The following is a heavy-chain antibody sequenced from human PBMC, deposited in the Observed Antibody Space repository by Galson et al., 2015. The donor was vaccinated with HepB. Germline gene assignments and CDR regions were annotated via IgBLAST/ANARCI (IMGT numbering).Heavy chain of an antibody. J-gene: IGHJ2*01. D-gene: IGHD2-2*02. CDR2: ISGSGGST. CDR3: AKDSPVVVPAAIHPPWYFDL. V-gene: IGHV3-23*01. Sequence: SLRLSCAASGFTFSSYAMSWVRQAPGKGLEWVSAISGSGGSTYYADSVKGRFTISRDNSKNTLYLQMNSLRAEDTAVYYCAKDSPVVVPAAIHPPWYFDLWGRGTLVTVSS. CDR1: GFTFSSYA.